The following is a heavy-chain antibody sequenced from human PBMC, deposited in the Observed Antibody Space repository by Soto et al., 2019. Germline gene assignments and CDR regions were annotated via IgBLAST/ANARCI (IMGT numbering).Heavy chain of an antibody. CDR1: GFTVSSNY. D-gene: IGHD2-2*01. V-gene: IGHV3-66*01. J-gene: IGHJ3*02. Sequence: PGGSLRLSCAASGFTVSSNYMSWVRQAPGKGLEWVSVIYSGGSTYYADSVKGRFTISRDNSKNTLYLQMNSLRAEDTAVYYCARATPAARGDAFDIWGQGTMVTVSS. CDR2: IYSGGST. CDR3: ARATPAARGDAFDI.